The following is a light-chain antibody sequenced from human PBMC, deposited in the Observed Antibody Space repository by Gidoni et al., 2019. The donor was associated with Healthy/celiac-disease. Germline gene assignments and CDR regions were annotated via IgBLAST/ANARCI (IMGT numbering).Light chain of an antibody. V-gene: IGKV2-28*01. CDR2: LGS. CDR3: MQALQTPWT. CDR1: QSLLQSDGYNY. J-gene: IGKJ1*01. Sequence: DIVMTQSPLSLPVTPGEPASISCRSRQSLLQSDGYNYLDWYLQKPGQSPQLLIYLGSSRASGVPDRFSGSGSGTDFTLKISRVEAEDVGVYYCMQALQTPWTFGQGTKVKIK.